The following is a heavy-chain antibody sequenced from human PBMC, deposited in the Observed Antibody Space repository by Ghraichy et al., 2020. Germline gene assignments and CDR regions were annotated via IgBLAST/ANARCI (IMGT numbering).Heavy chain of an antibody. D-gene: IGHD1-14*01. V-gene: IGHV4-4*07. Sequence: SETLSLTCTVSGGSISNHYWSWIRQPAGEGLEWIGRIYNSGSTNYNPSLEGRVTMSIDTSNNQFSLKLSSVTAADTAIYYCARTTGNSYYDLDAWGTGNTVTGSS. CDR2: IYNSGST. J-gene: IGHJ6*03. CDR1: GGSISNHY. CDR3: ARTTGNSYYDLDA.